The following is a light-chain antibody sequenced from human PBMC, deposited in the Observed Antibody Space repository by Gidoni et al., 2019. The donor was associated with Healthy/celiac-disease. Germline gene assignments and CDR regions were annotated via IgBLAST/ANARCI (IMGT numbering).Light chain of an antibody. CDR1: QSVLYSSNNKNY. V-gene: IGKV4-1*01. J-gene: IGKJ2*01. CDR3: QQYYSTLYT. Sequence: DIVMTQSPDSLAVSLGERATIKCKSSQSVLYSSNNKNYLAWYQQKPGQPPKLLIYWASTRESGVPDRFSGSGSGTDFTLTISSLQAEDVAVYYCQQYYSTLYTFGQGTKLVIK. CDR2: WAS.